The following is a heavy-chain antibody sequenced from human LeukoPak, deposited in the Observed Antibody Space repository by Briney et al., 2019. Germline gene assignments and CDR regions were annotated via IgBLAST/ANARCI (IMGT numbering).Heavy chain of an antibody. CDR2: INPNSGGT. Sequence: ASVKVSCKASGYTFTGYYMHWARQAPGQGLEWMGWINPNSGGTNYAQKFQGRVTMTRDTSISTAYMELSRLRSDDTAVYYCARVHDSSGYCFDYWGQGTLVTVSS. V-gene: IGHV1-2*02. CDR3: ARVHDSSGYCFDY. CDR1: GYTFTGYY. J-gene: IGHJ4*02. D-gene: IGHD3-22*01.